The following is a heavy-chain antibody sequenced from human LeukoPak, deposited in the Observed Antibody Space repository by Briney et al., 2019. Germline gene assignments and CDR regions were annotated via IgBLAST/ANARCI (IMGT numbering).Heavy chain of an antibody. J-gene: IGHJ4*02. V-gene: IGHV5-51*01. CDR3: ARQPNPGIAAAGPDY. Sequence: GESLKISCKGSGYTYTNYWIGWVRQMPGKGLEWMGIIYPGDSDTRYSPSFQGQVTISADKSISTAYLQWSSLRASDTAMYYCARQPNPGIAAAGPDYWGQGTLVTVSS. CDR1: GYTYTNYW. CDR2: IYPGDSDT. D-gene: IGHD6-13*01.